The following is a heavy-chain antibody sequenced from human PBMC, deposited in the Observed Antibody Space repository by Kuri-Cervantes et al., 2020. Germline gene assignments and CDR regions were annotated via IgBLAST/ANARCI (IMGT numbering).Heavy chain of an antibody. V-gene: IGHV3-21*05. Sequence: GESLKISCTASGFTFSTFSLIWVRQAPGKVPEWVSYITSSSTNTYYADSVRGRFTISRDNAKDSLYLQINSLRVEDTAMYYCARMGGYDYGHPFDYWGQGTLVTVSS. D-gene: IGHD4/OR15-4a*01. CDR3: ARMGGYDYGHPFDY. J-gene: IGHJ4*02. CDR2: ITSSSTNT. CDR1: GFTFSTFS.